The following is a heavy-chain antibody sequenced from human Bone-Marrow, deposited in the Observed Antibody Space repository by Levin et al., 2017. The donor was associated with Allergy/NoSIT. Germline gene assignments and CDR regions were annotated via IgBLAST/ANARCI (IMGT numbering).Heavy chain of an antibody. CDR2: ISSRSTNI. J-gene: IGHJ4*02. Sequence: PGGSLRLSCAASGFTFSIYTLNWVRQAPGKGLEWVSSISSRSTNIYYADSVKGRFTISRDNAKNSLYLQINSLRAEDTAVYYCAREGKTMTGGSYFFDAWGQGTLVTVSS. CDR3: AREGKTMTGGSYFFDA. CDR1: GFTFSIYT. D-gene: IGHD2-8*02. V-gene: IGHV3-21*01.